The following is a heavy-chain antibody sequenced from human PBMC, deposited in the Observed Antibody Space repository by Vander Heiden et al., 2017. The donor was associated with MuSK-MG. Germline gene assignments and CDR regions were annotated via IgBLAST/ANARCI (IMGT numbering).Heavy chain of an antibody. Sequence: EVQLVEPGGCLVQPGGSLSLSCAASGFTFSSYDMHWVRQATGKGLEWVSAIGSAGDTYYPGSVKGRFTISRENAKNSLYLQMNSLRAGDTAVYYCAKGDRGYYYMDVWGKGTTVTVSS. J-gene: IGHJ6*03. CDR1: GFTFSSYD. V-gene: IGHV3-13*01. CDR2: IGSAGDT. CDR3: AKGDRGYYYMDV.